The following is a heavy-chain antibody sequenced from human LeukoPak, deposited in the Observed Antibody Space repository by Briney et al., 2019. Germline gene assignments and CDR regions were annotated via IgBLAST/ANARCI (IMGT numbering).Heavy chain of an antibody. Sequence: SETLSLTCAVYGGSFSGYYWSWIRQPPGKGLEWIGEINHSGSINYNPSLKSRVTISVDTSKNQFSLKLSSVTAADTAVYYCARGGYSYGIGNWFDPWGQGTLVTVSS. CDR1: GGSFSGYY. D-gene: IGHD5-18*01. J-gene: IGHJ5*02. CDR2: INHSGSI. V-gene: IGHV4-34*01. CDR3: ARGGYSYGIGNWFDP.